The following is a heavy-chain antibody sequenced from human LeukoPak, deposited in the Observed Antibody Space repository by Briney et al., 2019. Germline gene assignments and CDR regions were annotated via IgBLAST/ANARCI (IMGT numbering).Heavy chain of an antibody. CDR2: IKSKTDGGTT. CDR3: TTDRLTIFGVVIIIDY. CDR1: GFTFSNAW. V-gene: IGHV3-15*01. D-gene: IGHD3-3*01. J-gene: IGHJ4*02. Sequence: GGSLRLSCAASGFTFSNAWMSWVRQAPGKWLEWVGRIKSKTDGGTTDYAAPVKGRFTISRDDSKNTLYLQMNSLKTEDTAVYYCTTDRLTIFGVVIIIDYWGQGTLVTVSS.